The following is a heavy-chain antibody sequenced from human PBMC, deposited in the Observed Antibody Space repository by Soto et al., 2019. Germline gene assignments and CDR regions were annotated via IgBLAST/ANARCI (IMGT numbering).Heavy chain of an antibody. Sequence: QVQLVQSGAEVKKPGASVKVSCKASGYTFTTYDINWVRQATGQGLEWMGWMSPNSGNTGYAQKFQGRVTMTRNTSISTAYMELSSLRSDDTAVYYCARTMVRGAASDYWGQGTLVTVSS. CDR3: ARTMVRGAASDY. CDR2: MSPNSGNT. V-gene: IGHV1-8*01. CDR1: GYTFTTYD. J-gene: IGHJ4*02. D-gene: IGHD3-10*01.